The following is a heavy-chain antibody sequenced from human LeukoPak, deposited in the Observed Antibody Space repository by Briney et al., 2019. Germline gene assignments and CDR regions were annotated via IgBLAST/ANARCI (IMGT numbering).Heavy chain of an antibody. CDR3: ARSPPLFYDSSGYFFIAAFDI. Sequence: GASVKVSCKASGYTFTGYYMHWVRQAPGQGLEWMGRINPNSGGTNYAQKFQGRVTMTRDTSISTAYMELSRLRSDDTAVYYCARSPPLFYDSSGYFFIAAFDIWGQGTMVTVSS. CDR2: INPNSGGT. D-gene: IGHD3-22*01. J-gene: IGHJ3*02. V-gene: IGHV1-2*06. CDR1: GYTFTGYY.